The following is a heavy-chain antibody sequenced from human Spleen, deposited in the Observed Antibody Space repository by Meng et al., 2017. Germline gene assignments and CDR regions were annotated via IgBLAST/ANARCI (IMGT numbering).Heavy chain of an antibody. Sequence: ASVKVSCKASGGTFSNYAINWVRQAPGQGLEWMGWINAYNGNTDYAQKFQGRVTMTRDTSTSTVYMELSRLRSDETAVYYCANDVVAYFGSASQDYDYYGMDVWGQGTTVTVSS. CDR2: INAYNGNT. CDR3: ANDVVAYFGSASQDYDYYGMDV. J-gene: IGHJ6*02. D-gene: IGHD3-10*01. V-gene: IGHV1-18*01. CDR1: GGTFSNYA.